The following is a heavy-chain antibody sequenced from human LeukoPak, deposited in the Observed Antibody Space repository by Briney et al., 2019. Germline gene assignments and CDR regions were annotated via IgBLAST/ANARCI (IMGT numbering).Heavy chain of an antibody. CDR2: SYYSRST. Sequence: PSETLSLTCTVSGGSISSSSYYWGWIRQPPGKGLEGIGSSYYSRSTYYNPSLKGRVTISVDTSKTQSSLKLSSPTAADTAVYYCARGVTMIVVVIPDWYFDLWGRGTLVTVSS. CDR1: GGSISSSSYY. V-gene: IGHV4-39*01. J-gene: IGHJ2*01. D-gene: IGHD3-22*01. CDR3: ARGVTMIVVVIPDWYFDL.